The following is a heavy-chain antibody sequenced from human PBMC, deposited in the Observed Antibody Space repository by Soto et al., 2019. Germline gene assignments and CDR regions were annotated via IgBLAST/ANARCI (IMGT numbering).Heavy chain of an antibody. CDR3: ATMKRARLDS. CDR1: GIMSSGYG. CDR2: INPILDST. D-gene: IGHD6-25*01. Sequence: QEQVVQSGPAMKEPGSSVKVSCRASGIMSSGYGFSWVRQAPEQGLEWVGMINPILDSTHFAQNLQGRVSLTEEKSRATAYLEVTSRRLEDTAIYFCATMKRARLDSWGRGTVFTVSS. V-gene: IGHV1-69*09. J-gene: IGHJ4*02.